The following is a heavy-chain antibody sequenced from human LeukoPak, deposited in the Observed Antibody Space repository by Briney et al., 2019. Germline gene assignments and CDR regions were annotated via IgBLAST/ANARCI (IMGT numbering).Heavy chain of an antibody. Sequence: SETLSLTCSVSGGSIGNYYWSWIRQPPGKGLEWIGSMYYSGSTNYNPSLKSRVSISADTSKNQFSLKLSSVTAADTAVYYCARLPPVGPGLDDYWGQGTLVTVSS. CDR1: GGSIGNYY. J-gene: IGHJ4*02. D-gene: IGHD3/OR15-3a*01. CDR3: ARLPPVGPGLDDY. CDR2: MYYSGST. V-gene: IGHV4-59*01.